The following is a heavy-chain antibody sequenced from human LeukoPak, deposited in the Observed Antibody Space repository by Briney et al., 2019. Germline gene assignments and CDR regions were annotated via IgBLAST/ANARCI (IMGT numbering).Heavy chain of an antibody. CDR3: ARDDGGSYYEAAPFDY. CDR2: TYYRSKWYN. Sequence: SQTLSLTCAISGDSVSSNSAAWNWIRQSPPRGLEWLGRTYYRSKWYNDYAVSVKSRITINPDTSKNQFSLQLNSVTPEDTAVYYCARDDGGSYYEAAPFDYWGQGTLVTVSS. CDR1: GDSVSSNSAA. D-gene: IGHD1-26*01. V-gene: IGHV6-1*01. J-gene: IGHJ4*02.